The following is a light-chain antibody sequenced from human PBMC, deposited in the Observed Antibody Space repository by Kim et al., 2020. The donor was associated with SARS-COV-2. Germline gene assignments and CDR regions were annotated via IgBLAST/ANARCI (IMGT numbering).Light chain of an antibody. CDR2: GRD. Sequence: YYANWYQQKPGQAPLLVIYGRDNRPSGIPDRFSGSSSGNTASLTITGAQVEDEADYYCNSRDSGGNLYVFGTGTKVTVL. CDR1: YY. CDR3: NSRDSGGNLYV. J-gene: IGLJ1*01. V-gene: IGLV3-19*01.